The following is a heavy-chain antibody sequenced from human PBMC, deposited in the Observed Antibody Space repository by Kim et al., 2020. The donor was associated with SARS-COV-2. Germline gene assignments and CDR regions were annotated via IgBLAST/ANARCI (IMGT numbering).Heavy chain of an antibody. J-gene: IGHJ6*02. CDR1: GFTFSSYG. D-gene: IGHD2-2*01. CDR2: ISYDGSNK. CDR3: AKDLAPPYQGRVSYGVDV. Sequence: GGSLRLSCAASGFTFSSYGMHWVRQAPGKGLEWVAVISYDGSNKYYADSAKGRFTISRDNSKNTLYLQMNSLRAGDTAVYYCAKDLAPPYQGRVSYGVDVWGQGTTVTVSS. V-gene: IGHV3-30*18.